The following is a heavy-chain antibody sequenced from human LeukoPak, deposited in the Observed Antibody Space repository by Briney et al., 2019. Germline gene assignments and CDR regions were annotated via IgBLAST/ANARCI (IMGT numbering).Heavy chain of an antibody. Sequence: RGSLRLSCAASGFTFSSYAMSWVRQAPGKGLEWVSAISGSGGSTYYADSVKGRFTISRDNSKNTLYLQMNSLRAEDTAVYYCAKDSSAAGKIYWGQGTLVTVSS. D-gene: IGHD6-13*01. CDR3: AKDSSAAGKIY. J-gene: IGHJ4*02. CDR1: GFTFSSYA. CDR2: ISGSGGST. V-gene: IGHV3-23*01.